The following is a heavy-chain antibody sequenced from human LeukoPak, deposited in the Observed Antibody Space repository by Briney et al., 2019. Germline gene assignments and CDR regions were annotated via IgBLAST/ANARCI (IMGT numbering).Heavy chain of an antibody. Sequence: SETLSLTCTVSGGSISSYYWSWIRQPAGKGLEWLGRIYTSGSTNYNPSLKSRVTMSVDTSKNQFSLKLSSVTAADTAVYYCAREGVGAKVNAFDIWGQGTMVTVSS. V-gene: IGHV4-4*07. D-gene: IGHD1-26*01. CDR3: AREGVGAKVNAFDI. J-gene: IGHJ3*02. CDR2: IYTSGST. CDR1: GGSISSYY.